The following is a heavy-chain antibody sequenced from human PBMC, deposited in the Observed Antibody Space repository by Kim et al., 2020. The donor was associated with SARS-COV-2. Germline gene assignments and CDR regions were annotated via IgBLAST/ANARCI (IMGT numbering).Heavy chain of an antibody. Sequence: GGSLRLSCAASGFTFSSYAMHWVRQAPGKGLEWVAVISYDGSNKYYADSVKGRFTISRDNSKNTLYLQMNSLRAEDTDVYYCARLQGIAAEGSYYYYGMDVWGQGTTVTVSS. D-gene: IGHD6-13*01. V-gene: IGHV3-30-3*01. J-gene: IGHJ6*02. CDR2: ISYDGSNK. CDR1: GFTFSSYA. CDR3: ARLQGIAAEGSYYYYGMDV.